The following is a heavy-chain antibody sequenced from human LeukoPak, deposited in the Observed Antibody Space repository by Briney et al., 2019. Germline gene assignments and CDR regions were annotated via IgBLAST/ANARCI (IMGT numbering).Heavy chain of an antibody. CDR2: INPSGGST. CDR3: ARPESSGYYSKPFDY. D-gene: IGHD3-22*01. Sequence: GASVKVSCKASGYTFTSYYMHWVRQAPGQGLEWMGIINPSGGSTSYAQKFQGRVTMTRDMSTSTVYMELSSLRSEDTAVYYCARPESSGYYSKPFDYWGQGTLVTVSS. V-gene: IGHV1-46*01. CDR1: GYTFTSYY. J-gene: IGHJ4*02.